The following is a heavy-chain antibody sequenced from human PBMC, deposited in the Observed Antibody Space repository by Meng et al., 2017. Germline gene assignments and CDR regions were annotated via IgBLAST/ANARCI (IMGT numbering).Heavy chain of an antibody. V-gene: IGHV3-33*01. D-gene: IGHD3-10*01. CDR3: ARDVGLVREGMIGSPRNYFDY. Sequence: GGSLRLSCAASGFTFSSYGMHWVRQAPGKGLGWVAVIWYDGSNKYYADSVKGRFTISRDNSKNTLYLQMNSLRAEDTAVYYCARDVGLVREGMIGSPRNYFDYWGQGTLVTVSS. J-gene: IGHJ4*02. CDR1: GFTFSSYG. CDR2: IWYDGSNK.